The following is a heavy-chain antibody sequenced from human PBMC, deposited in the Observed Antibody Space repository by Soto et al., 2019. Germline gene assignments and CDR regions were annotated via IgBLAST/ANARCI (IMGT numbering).Heavy chain of an antibody. CDR2: ISYDGSNK. J-gene: IGHJ6*03. V-gene: IGHV3-30-3*01. Sequence: QVQLVESGGGVVQPGRSLRLSCAASGFTFSSYAMHWVRQAPGKGLEWVAVISYDGSNKYYADSVKGRFTISRDNSKNTLYLQMNSLRAEDTAVYYCARVIEVDTAMVTRVYYYDYMDVWGKGTTVTVSS. CDR3: ARVIEVDTAMVTRVYYYDYMDV. D-gene: IGHD5-18*01. CDR1: GFTFSSYA.